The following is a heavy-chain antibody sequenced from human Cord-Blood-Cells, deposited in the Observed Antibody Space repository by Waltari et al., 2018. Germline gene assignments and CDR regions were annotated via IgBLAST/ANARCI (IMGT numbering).Heavy chain of an antibody. CDR2: ISGSGGST. V-gene: IGHV3-23*01. CDR3: AKDRMENWFDP. J-gene: IGHJ5*02. Sequence: EVQLLESGGGLVQPGGSLRLSCAASGFTFSSYAMSWARQAPGKGLEWVSEISGSGGSTYYADAVKGRVTISRDNSKNTLYLQMNSRRAEDTAVYYCAKDRMENWFDPWGQGTLVTVSS. CDR1: GFTFSSYA. D-gene: IGHD2-15*01.